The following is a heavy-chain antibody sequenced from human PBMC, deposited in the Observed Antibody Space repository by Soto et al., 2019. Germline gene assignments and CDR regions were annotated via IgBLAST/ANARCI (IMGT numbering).Heavy chain of an antibody. CDR3: ARWGTTGGLDV. Sequence: QAQLVESGGGVVQPGTSLRLSCVGSGFTFRSYVIHWVRQAPGKGLEWVALTSYDGSNKYYDDSVKGRFTISRDNSRNTVDLQMDNLRLGDTALYYFARWGTTGGLDVWGQGTLVSVSS. V-gene: IGHV3-30*19. CDR1: GFTFRSYV. J-gene: IGHJ4*02. CDR2: TSYDGSNK. D-gene: IGHD3-16*01.